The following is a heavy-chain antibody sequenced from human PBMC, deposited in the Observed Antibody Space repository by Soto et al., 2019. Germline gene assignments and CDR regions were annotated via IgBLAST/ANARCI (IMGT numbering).Heavy chain of an antibody. CDR2: IKQDGGEK. D-gene: IGHD6-19*01. CDR3: ARDRWWLVH. V-gene: IGHV3-7*01. J-gene: IGHJ4*02. Sequence: EVQLVESGGGLVQPGGSLRLSCAASGFTFSGYWMNWVRQAPGKGLEWVANIKQDGGEKYYVDSVKGRFTISRDNAKNSLYLQMNSLRDEDTAVYYCARDRWWLVHWGQVTLVTVSS. CDR1: GFTFSGYW.